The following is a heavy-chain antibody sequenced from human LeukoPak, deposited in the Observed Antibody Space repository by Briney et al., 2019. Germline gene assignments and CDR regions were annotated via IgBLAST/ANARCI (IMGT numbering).Heavy chain of an antibody. V-gene: IGHV7-4-1*02. J-gene: IGHJ4*02. CDR1: GYTFTSYA. Sequence: ASVKVSCTASGYTFTSYAMNWVRQAPGQGLEWMGWINTNTGNPTYAQGFTGRFVFSSDTSVSTAYLQISSLKAEDTAVYYCAREGGRVGATDGERPIDYWGQGTLVTVSS. CDR3: AREGGRVGATDGERPIDY. D-gene: IGHD1-26*01. CDR2: INTNTGNP.